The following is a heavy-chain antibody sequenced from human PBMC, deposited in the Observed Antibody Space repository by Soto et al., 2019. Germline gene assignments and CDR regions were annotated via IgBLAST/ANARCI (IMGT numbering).Heavy chain of an antibody. D-gene: IGHD4-17*01. J-gene: IGHJ3*02. Sequence: TVRPMRLSCAAAGVTVSGNKYLRSVHQAPGKGLEWVSALYDVDGTFYADSVKGRFTTSGDSSRTIVYLQMNSLRPDDTAVYYCATWHLREHAYDIWGQGTAVTVSS. CDR2: LYDVDGT. CDR3: ATWHLREHAYDI. CDR1: GVTVSGNKY. V-gene: IGHV3-53*01.